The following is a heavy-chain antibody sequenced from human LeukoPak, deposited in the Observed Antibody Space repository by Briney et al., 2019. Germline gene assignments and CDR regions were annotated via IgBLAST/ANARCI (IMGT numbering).Heavy chain of an antibody. CDR3: ARGGYSYVLSYYYYGMDV. J-gene: IGHJ6*02. Sequence: ASVKVSCKASGYTFTSYYMHWVRQAPGQGLEWMGIINPSGGSTSYAQKFQGRVTMTRDTSTSTVYMELSSLRSEDTAVYYCARGGYSYVLSYYYYGMDVWGQGTTVTVSS. D-gene: IGHD5-18*01. V-gene: IGHV1-46*01. CDR2: INPSGGST. CDR1: GYTFTSYY.